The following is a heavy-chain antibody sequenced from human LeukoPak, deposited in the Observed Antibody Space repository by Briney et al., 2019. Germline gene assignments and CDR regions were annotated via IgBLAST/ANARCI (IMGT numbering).Heavy chain of an antibody. Sequence: ASVKVSCKASGYTFTSYGISWVRQAPGQGLEWIGWINPNNGGTNYAQKFQGRVTMTRDTSISTAYMELSRLRSDDTAVYYCARNERAAGTYWGQGTLVTVSS. D-gene: IGHD6-13*01. V-gene: IGHV1-2*02. CDR3: ARNERAAGTY. CDR1: GYTFTSYG. J-gene: IGHJ4*02. CDR2: INPNNGGT.